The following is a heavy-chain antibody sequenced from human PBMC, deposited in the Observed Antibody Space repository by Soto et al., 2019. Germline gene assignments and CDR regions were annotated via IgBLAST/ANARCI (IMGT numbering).Heavy chain of an antibody. CDR3: ARYYGDYDWYFDL. D-gene: IGHD4-17*01. J-gene: IGHJ2*01. Sequence: SETLSLTCTVSGGSISSGDYYWSWIRQPPGKGLEWIGYIYYSGSTYYNPSLKSRVTISVDTSKNQFSLKLSSVTAADTAVYYCARYYGDYDWYFDLWGRGTLVTASS. V-gene: IGHV4-30-4*01. CDR2: IYYSGST. CDR1: GGSISSGDYY.